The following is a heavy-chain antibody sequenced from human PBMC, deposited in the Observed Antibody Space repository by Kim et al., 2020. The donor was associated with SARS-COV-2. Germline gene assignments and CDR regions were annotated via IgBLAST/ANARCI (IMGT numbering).Heavy chain of an antibody. V-gene: IGHV3-48*02. CDR1: GISFSIYS. CDR2: IGSDSHII. J-gene: IGHJ4*02. Sequence: GGSLRLSCATSGISFSIYSMVWVRQAPGKGLEWLSYIGSDSHIIYYAESVKGRFTISRDSAKKSVYLQMNSLRDEDTAVYYCATAGGYFTRWFDYWGQGTLVTVSS. D-gene: IGHD6-13*01. CDR3: ATAGGYFTRWFDY.